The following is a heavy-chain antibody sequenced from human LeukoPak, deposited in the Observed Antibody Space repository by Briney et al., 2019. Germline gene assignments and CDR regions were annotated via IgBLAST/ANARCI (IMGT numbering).Heavy chain of an antibody. CDR1: GFTVSDNA. CDR2: IKQDGSEK. CDR3: AREGSPYGDYIFDY. V-gene: IGHV3-7*01. Sequence: GGSLRLSCAASGFTVSDNAVNWVRQAPGKGLEWVANIKQDGSEKYYVDSVKGRFTISRDNAKNSLYLQMNSLGAEDTAVYYCAREGSPYGDYIFDYWGQGTLVTVSS. D-gene: IGHD4-17*01. J-gene: IGHJ4*02.